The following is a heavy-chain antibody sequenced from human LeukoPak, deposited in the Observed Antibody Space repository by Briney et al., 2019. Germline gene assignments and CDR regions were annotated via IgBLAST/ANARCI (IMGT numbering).Heavy chain of an antibody. CDR3: ARKRIAAPGWFDP. CDR2: MNPNSGNT. V-gene: IGHV1-8*01. CDR1: GYTLTSYD. J-gene: IGHJ5*02. D-gene: IGHD6-13*01. Sequence: ASVKVSCKASGYTLTSYDINWVRQATGQGLEWMGWMNPNSGNTGYAQKFQGRVTTTRNTSISTAYMELSSLRSEDTAVYYCARKRIAAPGWFDPWGQGTLVTVSS.